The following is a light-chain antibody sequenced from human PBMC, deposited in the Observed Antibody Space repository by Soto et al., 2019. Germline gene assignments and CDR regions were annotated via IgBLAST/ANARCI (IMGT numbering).Light chain of an antibody. J-gene: IGLJ3*02. CDR1: SSDIGSYNL. CDR3: CSYAGSMTWV. CDR2: EGN. V-gene: IGLV2-23*01. Sequence: QSVLTQPASVSGSPGQSITISCTGTSSDIGSYNLVSWYQQHPGKAPKVIIYEGNERPSGVSNRFSGSKSGNTASLTISGRQAEDEADYCCCSYAGSMTWVFGGGTKLTVL.